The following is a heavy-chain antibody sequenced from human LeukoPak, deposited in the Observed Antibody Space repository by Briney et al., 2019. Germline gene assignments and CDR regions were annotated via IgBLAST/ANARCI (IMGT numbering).Heavy chain of an antibody. CDR2: ISGSGDST. Sequence: PGGSLRLSCAASGFTVSSNYMSWVRQTPGKDLEWVSAISGSGDSTYFADSVRGRFTISRDNSKDTLYLQMHSLTAQDTATYYCAKDHYSSRLRYFDWFGDWGEGTLVTVSS. V-gene: IGHV3-23*01. J-gene: IGHJ5*02. CDR3: AKDHYSSRLRYFDWFGD. D-gene: IGHD3-9*01. CDR1: GFTVSSNY.